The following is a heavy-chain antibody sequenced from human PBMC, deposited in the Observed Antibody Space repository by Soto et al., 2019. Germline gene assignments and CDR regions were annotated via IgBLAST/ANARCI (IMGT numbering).Heavy chain of an antibody. CDR3: AAGDGSGNEHYYGMDV. J-gene: IGHJ6*02. D-gene: IGHD3-10*01. V-gene: IGHV1-58*02. Sequence: GASVKVSCKASGFTFTSSAMQWVRQARGQRLEWIGWIVVGSGSTNYAQKFQERVTITRDMSTSTAYMELSSLRSEDTAVYYCAAGDGSGNEHYYGMDVWGQGTTVTVSS. CDR2: IVVGSGST. CDR1: GFTFTSSA.